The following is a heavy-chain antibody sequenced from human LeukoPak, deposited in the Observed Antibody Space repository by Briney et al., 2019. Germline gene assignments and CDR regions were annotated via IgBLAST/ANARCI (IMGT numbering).Heavy chain of an antibody. V-gene: IGHV4-4*02. CDR3: ARTGYSSSYYKFRFDY. D-gene: IGHD6-13*01. CDR2: IYHSGST. CDR1: GGSISSSNW. Sequence: SETLSLTCAVSGGSISSSNWWSWVRQPPGKGLEWIGEIYHSGSTNYNPSLKSRVTISVDKSKNQFSLKMSSVTAADTAVYYCARTGYSSSYYKFRFDYWGQGTLVTVSS. J-gene: IGHJ4*02.